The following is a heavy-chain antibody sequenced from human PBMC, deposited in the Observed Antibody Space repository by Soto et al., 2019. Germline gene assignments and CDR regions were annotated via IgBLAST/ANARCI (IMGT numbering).Heavy chain of an antibody. J-gene: IGHJ5*02. Sequence: QVQLQESGPGLVKPSQTLSLTCTVSGGFISTGGYYWGWIRQHPGKGLGWIGYIYKSATTYYNPSLKSRVTISVDTSKNQFSLKLSSVTVADTAVYYCARDPAPWGQGALVTVSS. CDR1: GGFISTGGYY. CDR3: ARDPAP. CDR2: IYKSATT. V-gene: IGHV4-31*03.